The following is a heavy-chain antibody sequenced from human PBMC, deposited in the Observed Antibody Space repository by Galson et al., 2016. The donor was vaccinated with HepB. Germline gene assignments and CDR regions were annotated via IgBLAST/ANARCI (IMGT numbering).Heavy chain of an antibody. J-gene: IGHJ6*02. CDR1: GFTITSSP. V-gene: IGHV1-58*02. Sequence: SVKVSCKASGFTITSSPMHWVRQARGQRPEWIGRIVVGSGDTIYAQKFQGRVTITRDMSTSTVYMELSSLRFEDTAVYYCAAGTPYYDFWCADEGDHGLDVWGQGTTVTVSS. CDR2: IVVGSGDT. D-gene: IGHD3-3*01. CDR3: AAGTPYYDFWCADEGDHGLDV.